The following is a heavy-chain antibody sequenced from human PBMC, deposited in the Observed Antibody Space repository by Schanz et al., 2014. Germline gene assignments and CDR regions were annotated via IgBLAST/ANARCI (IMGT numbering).Heavy chain of an antibody. CDR2: INPSNGNT. Sequence: QVQLVQSGAYVKKPGASVKVSCKSSGYTFTNHGITWVRQAPGQGLEWMGWINPSNGNTVYAQNFQGRITMTTETSATIASMELRSLRSDDSAVYYCARAGFCSGSACYSLGIDYWGQGTLVTVSS. V-gene: IGHV1-18*04. J-gene: IGHJ4*02. D-gene: IGHD2-15*01. CDR1: GYTFTNHG. CDR3: ARAGFCSGSACYSLGIDY.